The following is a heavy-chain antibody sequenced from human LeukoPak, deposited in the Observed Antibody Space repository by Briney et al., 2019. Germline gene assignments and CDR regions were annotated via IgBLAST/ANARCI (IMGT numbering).Heavy chain of an antibody. CDR3: ARVGYYESSGYYEY. CDR2: INPNSGGT. D-gene: IGHD3-22*01. Sequence: GASVTVSFKASGYTVTDYYMHWVRQAPGQGLEWMGRINPNSGGTNYAQKFQGRVTMTRDTSISTVYMELSRLRSDDTAVYYCARVGYYESSGYYEYWGQGTLVTVSS. CDR1: GYTVTDYY. V-gene: IGHV1-2*06. J-gene: IGHJ4*02.